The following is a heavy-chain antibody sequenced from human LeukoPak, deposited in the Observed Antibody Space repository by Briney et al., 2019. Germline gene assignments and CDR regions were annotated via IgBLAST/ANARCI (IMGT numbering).Heavy chain of an antibody. V-gene: IGHV3-7*01. D-gene: IGHD5-18*01. CDR3: ARGKTESSYGPAYFDY. J-gene: IGHJ4*02. CDR2: IKQDGSEK. CDR1: GFTFRNYW. Sequence: GGSLRLSCAASGFTFRNYWMSWVRQAPGKGLEWVANIKQDGSEKYYVDSVKGRFTISRDNVENSLDLQMNSLRAEDTAVYYCARGKTESSYGPAYFDYWGQGALVTVSS.